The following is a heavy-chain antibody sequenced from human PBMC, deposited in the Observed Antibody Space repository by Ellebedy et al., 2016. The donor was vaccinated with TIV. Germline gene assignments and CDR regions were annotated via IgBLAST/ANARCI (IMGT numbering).Heavy chain of an antibody. Sequence: MPSETLSLTCTVSGGSISSYYWSWIRQPPGKGLEWIGYIYYSGSTNYNPSLKSRVTISVDTSKNQFSLKLSSVTAADTAVYYCARLGYSYGGYNWFDPWGQGTLVTVSS. J-gene: IGHJ5*02. CDR2: IYYSGST. D-gene: IGHD5-18*01. V-gene: IGHV4-59*08. CDR1: GGSISSYY. CDR3: ARLGYSYGGYNWFDP.